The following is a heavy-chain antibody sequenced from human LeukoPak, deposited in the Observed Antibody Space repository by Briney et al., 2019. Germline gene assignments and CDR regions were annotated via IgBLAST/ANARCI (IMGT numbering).Heavy chain of an antibody. CDR2: IYPGDSDT. CDR1: GYSFTSYW. V-gene: IGHV5-51*01. J-gene: IGHJ4*02. D-gene: IGHD3-10*01. CDR3: ARHPYYYGSGSYFDY. Sequence: GESLKIPCKGSGYSFTSYWIGWVRQMPGKGLEWMGIIYPGDSDTRYSPSFQGQVTISADKSISTAYLQWSSLKASDTAMYYCARHPYYYGSGSYFDYWGQGTLVTVSS.